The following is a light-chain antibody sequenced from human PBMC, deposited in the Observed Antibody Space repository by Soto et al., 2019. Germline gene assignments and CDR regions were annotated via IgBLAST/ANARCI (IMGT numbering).Light chain of an antibody. CDR3: QQYNYWLPWT. CDR1: QSVSSN. V-gene: IGKV3-15*01. J-gene: IGKJ1*01. CDR2: GAS. Sequence: EMVMTQSPATLSVSPGERATLSCRASQSVSSNLAWYQQKPGQAPRLLIYGASTRATGTPARFSGSGSGTEFTLTINILQSEDLAVYFCQQYNYWLPWTFGQGTKVEIK.